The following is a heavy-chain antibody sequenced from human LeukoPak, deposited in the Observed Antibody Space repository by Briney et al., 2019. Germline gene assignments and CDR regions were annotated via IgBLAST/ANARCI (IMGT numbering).Heavy chain of an antibody. V-gene: IGHV3-33*06. CDR2: IWYDGTKT. CDR3: AKDTQRGFDYSNSLEY. Sequence: RGSLRLSCATSGFIFSSYGMHWVRQAPGKGLEWVAVIWYDGTKTYYADSVKGRFTISRDNSKNTVYLQMNSLRAEDTAVYFCAKDTQRGFDYSNSLEYWGQGTLVTVSS. CDR1: GFIFSSYG. J-gene: IGHJ4*02. D-gene: IGHD4-11*01.